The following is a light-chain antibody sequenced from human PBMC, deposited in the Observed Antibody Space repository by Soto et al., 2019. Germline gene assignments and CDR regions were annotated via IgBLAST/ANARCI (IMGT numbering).Light chain of an antibody. Sequence: EFVLTQSPGTLAWSPGDRAPLSCTASQSVSSNSLAWYQQIPGQAPRLLIYGASSRATGVPDRFTGSGSGTHFTLTITRLEPEDFAVFYCQHSGRSPPLTFGGGTKVEIK. CDR3: QHSGRSPPLT. CDR1: QSVSSNS. CDR2: GAS. J-gene: IGKJ4*01. V-gene: IGKV3-20*01.